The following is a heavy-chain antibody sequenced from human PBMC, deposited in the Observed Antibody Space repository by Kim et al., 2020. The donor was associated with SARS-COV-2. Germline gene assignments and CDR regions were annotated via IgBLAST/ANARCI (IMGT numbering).Heavy chain of an antibody. J-gene: IGHJ4*02. D-gene: IGHD1-26*01. CDR3: ARGKSGSFDY. V-gene: IGHV4-34*01. Sequence: STSDSPSLEMRVTKSVDTSKNQFALKLSSVTAAETAVYYCARGKSGSFDYWGQGTLGTVSS. CDR2: ST.